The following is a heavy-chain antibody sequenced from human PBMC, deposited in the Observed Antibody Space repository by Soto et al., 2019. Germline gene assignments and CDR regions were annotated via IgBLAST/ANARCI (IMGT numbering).Heavy chain of an antibody. Sequence: PGGSLRLSCAASGFTFSSYSMNWVRQAPGKGLEWVSSISSSSSYIYYADSVKGRFTISRDNAKNSPYLQMNSLRAEDTAVYYCARAGEYSSSSFDYWGQGTLVTVSS. CDR1: GFTFSSYS. D-gene: IGHD6-6*01. CDR3: ARAGEYSSSSFDY. J-gene: IGHJ4*02. CDR2: ISSSSSYI. V-gene: IGHV3-21*01.